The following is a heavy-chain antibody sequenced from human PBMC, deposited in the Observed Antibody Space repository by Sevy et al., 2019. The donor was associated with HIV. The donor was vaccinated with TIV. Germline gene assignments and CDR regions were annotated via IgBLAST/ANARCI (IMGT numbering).Heavy chain of an antibody. CDR2: IKQDGSEK. D-gene: IGHD3-22*01. J-gene: IGHJ4*02. V-gene: IGHV3-7*01. CDR1: GFTFSNYW. Sequence: GGSLRLSCAASGFTFSNYWMTCVRQTPGKGLEWVANIKQDGSEKFYVDSVKGRFTISRDNAKNSLYLQMNSLRAEDTAIYYYARHRGYYDISGYFPSRYFDYWGQGTPVIVSS. CDR3: ARHRGYYDISGYFPSRYFDY.